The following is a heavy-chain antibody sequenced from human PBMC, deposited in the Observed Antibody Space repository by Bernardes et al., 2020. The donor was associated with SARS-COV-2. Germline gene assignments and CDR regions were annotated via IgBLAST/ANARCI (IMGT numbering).Heavy chain of an antibody. CDR1: GGSISSSNW. J-gene: IGHJ4*02. Sequence: SEPLSLTCAVSGGSISSSNWWSWVRQPPGKGLEWIGEIYHSGSTNYNPSLKSRVTISVDKSKNQFSLKLSSVTAADTAVYYCARVAGIVGATPPDYWGQGTLVTVSS. V-gene: IGHV4-4*02. D-gene: IGHD1-26*01. CDR3: ARVAGIVGATPPDY. CDR2: IYHSGST.